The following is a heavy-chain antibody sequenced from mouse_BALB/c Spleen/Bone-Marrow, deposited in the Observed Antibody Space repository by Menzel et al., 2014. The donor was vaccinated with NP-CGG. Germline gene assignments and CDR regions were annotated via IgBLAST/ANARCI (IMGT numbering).Heavy chain of an antibody. CDR1: GFNIXDTY. CDR2: IDPANGNT. CDR3: AMYYYGSSLFAY. J-gene: IGHJ3*01. V-gene: IGHV14-3*02. Sequence: EVQVVESGAELVKPGASVKLSCTASGFNIXDTYMHWVKQRPEQGLEWIGRIDPANGNTKYDPKFQGKATITADTSSNTAYLQLSSLTSEDTAVYYCAMYYYGSSLFAYWGQGTLVTVSA. D-gene: IGHD1-1*01.